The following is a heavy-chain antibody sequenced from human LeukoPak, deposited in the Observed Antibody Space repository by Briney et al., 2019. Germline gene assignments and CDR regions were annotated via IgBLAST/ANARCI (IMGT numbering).Heavy chain of an antibody. CDR1: GGTFSSYA. Sequence: SVKVSCKASGGTFSSYAISWVRQAPGQGLEWMGRIIPILGIANYAQKFQGRVTITADKSTSTAYMELSSLRSEDTAVYYCARVPNFSGRPDYWGQGTLVTVSS. CDR3: ARVPNFSGRPDY. V-gene: IGHV1-69*04. D-gene: IGHD6-19*01. CDR2: IIPILGIA. J-gene: IGHJ4*02.